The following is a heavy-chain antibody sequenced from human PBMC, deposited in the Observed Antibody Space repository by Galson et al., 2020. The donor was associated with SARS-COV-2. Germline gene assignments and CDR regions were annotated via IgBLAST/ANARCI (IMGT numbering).Heavy chain of an antibody. D-gene: IGHD3-16*01. Sequence: GESLKISCTTSGFTFSSYNMNWVRQAPGKGLEWVSSISRSRTYIYYADSVKGRLTISRDNAKNSLYLQMNSLRAEDTAVYYCARAKLRLGESSLSDYFDYWGQGTPVTVSS. CDR2: ISRSRTYI. CDR3: ARAKLRLGESSLSDYFDY. V-gene: IGHV3-21*06. J-gene: IGHJ4*02. CDR1: GFTFSSYN.